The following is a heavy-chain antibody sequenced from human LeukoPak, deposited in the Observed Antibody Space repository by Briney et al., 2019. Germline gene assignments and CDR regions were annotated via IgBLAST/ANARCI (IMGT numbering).Heavy chain of an antibody. Sequence: SETLSLTCTVSGASISSGGYYWGWIRQHPGKGLEWIGYIYYSGSTYYNPSLKSRVTISVDTSKNQFSLKLSSVTAADTAVYYCARDHCSSTSCYVGTSWFDPWGQGTLVTVSS. D-gene: IGHD2-2*01. V-gene: IGHV4-31*03. CDR1: GASISSGGYY. CDR3: ARDHCSSTSCYVGTSWFDP. J-gene: IGHJ5*02. CDR2: IYYSGST.